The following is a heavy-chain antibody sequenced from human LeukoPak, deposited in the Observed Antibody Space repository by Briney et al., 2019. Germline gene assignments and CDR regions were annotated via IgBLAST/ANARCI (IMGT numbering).Heavy chain of an antibody. CDR1: GFTFSNYW. V-gene: IGHV3-74*01. Sequence: GGSLRLSCAASGFTFSNYWMHWVRQAPGKGLVWVSRINSDGINTSYADSVKGRFTISRDNSKNTLYLQMNSLRAEDTAEYCCAKGRYYDILTGYCDYWGQGTLVTVSS. CDR3: AKGRYYDILTGYCDY. CDR2: INSDGINT. J-gene: IGHJ4*02. D-gene: IGHD3-9*01.